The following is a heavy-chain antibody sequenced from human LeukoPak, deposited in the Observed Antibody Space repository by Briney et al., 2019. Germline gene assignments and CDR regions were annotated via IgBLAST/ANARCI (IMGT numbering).Heavy chain of an antibody. CDR1: GYTFTGYY. Sequence: ASVKVSCKASGYTFTGYYIHWVRQAPGQGLEWMGWINPNSGGTNYAQKFQGRVTMTRDTSISTAYMELSRLRSDDTAVYYCARVYCTNGVCYRSLYYWGQGTLVTVSS. D-gene: IGHD2-8*01. V-gene: IGHV1-2*02. CDR2: INPNSGGT. CDR3: ARVYCTNGVCYRSLYY. J-gene: IGHJ4*02.